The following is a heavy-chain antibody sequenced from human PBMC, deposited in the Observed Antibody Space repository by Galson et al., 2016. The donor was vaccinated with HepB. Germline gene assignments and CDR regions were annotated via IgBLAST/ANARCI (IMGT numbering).Heavy chain of an antibody. CDR2: IKQDGSEQ. V-gene: IGHV3-7*03. D-gene: IGHD6-19*01. J-gene: IGHJ4*02. Sequence: SLRLSCAASGFSFSGLWMNWVCQTPGKGLEWVAIIKQDGSEQKYVDSVKGRFTISRDNAKNSVYLQMNSLRGEDTAVYYCVGGAGWLPDYWGQGTLVTVSS. CDR3: VGGAGWLPDY. CDR1: GFSFSGLW.